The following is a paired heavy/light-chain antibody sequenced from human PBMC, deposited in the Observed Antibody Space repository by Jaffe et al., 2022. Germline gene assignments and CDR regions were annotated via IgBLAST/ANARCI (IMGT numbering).Light chain of an antibody. J-gene: IGLJ1*01. CDR2: ANS. Sequence: QSMLTQPPSVSGAPGQRVTISCTGSSSNIGAGFDVHWYQQLPGTAPQLLIYANSNRPSGVPDRFSGSKSGTSASLAITGLQANDEADYYCQCYDTSLSGSGVFGTGTKVTVL. CDR1: SSNIGAGFD. CDR3: QCYDTSLSGSGV. V-gene: IGLV1-40*01.
Heavy chain of an antibody. J-gene: IGHJ3*02. CDR3: AHNLRRSSYFHDAFDI. CDR2: IYWDDGK. CDR1: GFSLSTRGVG. Sequence: QITLKESGPTLVKPTQTLTLTCTFSGFSLSTRGVGVGWIRQPPEKALEWLAFIYWDDGKRYSPSLKSRLTITKDTSKNQVVLTLTNIDPVDTATYFCAHNLRRSSYFHDAFDIWGQGTMVTVSS. V-gene: IGHV2-5*02. D-gene: IGHD2-15*01.